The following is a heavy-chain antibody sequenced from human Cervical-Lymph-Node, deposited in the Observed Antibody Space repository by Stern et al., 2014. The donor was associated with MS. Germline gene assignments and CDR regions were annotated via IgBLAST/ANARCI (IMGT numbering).Heavy chain of an antibody. J-gene: IGHJ4*02. CDR3: ARTYGSSSGVFDS. V-gene: IGHV4-61*02. CDR1: GGSVRTGSYY. CDR2: IYTSGII. Sequence: VQLQESGPGLVKPSQTLSLTFSVSGGSVRTGSYYWSWIRQPAGKGLEWIGRIYTSGIIDTNPSLESRVTISVDTSKNQFSLRLRSVTAADTAVYYCARTYGSSSGVFDSWGQGTLVTVSS. D-gene: IGHD6-6*01.